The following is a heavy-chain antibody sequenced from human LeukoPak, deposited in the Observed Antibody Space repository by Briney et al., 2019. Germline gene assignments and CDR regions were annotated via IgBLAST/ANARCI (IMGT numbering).Heavy chain of an antibody. V-gene: IGHV3-7*01. D-gene: IGHD6-13*01. CDR3: AKDMTPLRPSSWYYFDY. Sequence: HTGGSLRLSCAASGFTFSSYWMSWVRQAPGKGLEWVANIKQDGSEKYYADSVRGRFTISRDNSKDTLFLQMNSLRGEDTAVYYCAKDMTPLRPSSWYYFDYWGQGTLVTVSS. CDR2: IKQDGSEK. J-gene: IGHJ4*02. CDR1: GFTFSSYW.